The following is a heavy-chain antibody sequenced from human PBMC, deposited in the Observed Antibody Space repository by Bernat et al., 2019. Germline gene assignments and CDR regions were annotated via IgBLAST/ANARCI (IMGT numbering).Heavy chain of an antibody. D-gene: IGHD3-3*01. CDR3: ARASLHGVVKGYYFDY. V-gene: IGHV4-31*03. J-gene: IGHJ4*02. Sequence: QVQLQESGPGLVKPSQTLSLTCTVSGGSISSGGYYWSWIRQHPGKGLEWIGYIYYSGSTYYNPSLKSRVTISVDTSKNQFSLKLSSVTAADTAVYYCARASLHGVVKGYYFDYWGQGTLVTVSS. CDR1: GGSISSGGYY. CDR2: IYYSGST.